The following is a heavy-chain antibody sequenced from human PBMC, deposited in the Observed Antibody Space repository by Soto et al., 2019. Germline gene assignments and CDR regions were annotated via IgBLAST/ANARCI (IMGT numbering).Heavy chain of an antibody. D-gene: IGHD6-19*01. CDR3: TTDYGAFQPDSSGWNRFDY. Sequence: GGSLRLSCAASGFTFSNAWMNWVRQAPGKGLEWVGRIKSKTDGGTTDYAAPVKGRFTISRDDSKNTLYLQMNSLKTEDTAVYYGTTDYGAFQPDSSGWNRFDYWGQGTLVTVSS. V-gene: IGHV3-15*07. CDR1: GFTFSNAW. CDR2: IKSKTDGGTT. J-gene: IGHJ4*02.